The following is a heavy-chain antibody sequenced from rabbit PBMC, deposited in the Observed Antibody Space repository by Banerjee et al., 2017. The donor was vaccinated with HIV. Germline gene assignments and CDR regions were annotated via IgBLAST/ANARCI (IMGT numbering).Heavy chain of an antibody. J-gene: IGHJ4*01. D-gene: IGHD1-1*01. Sequence: QSLEESGGDLVKPGGSLTLTCKASGFTISSSYWICWVRQAPGKGLELIACIYTGSGFTFYASWAKGRFTISKTSSTTVTLQMTSLTAADTATYFCARRSAYTFKLWGQGTLVTVS. CDR2: IYTGSGFT. CDR1: GFTISSSYW. CDR3: ARRSAYTFKL. V-gene: IGHV1S40*01.